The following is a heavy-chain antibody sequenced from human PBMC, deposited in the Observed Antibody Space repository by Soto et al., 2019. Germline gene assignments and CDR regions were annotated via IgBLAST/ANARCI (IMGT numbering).Heavy chain of an antibody. J-gene: IGHJ4*02. CDR3: ARERRYCSSTSCHIDY. CDR2: INAGNGNT. Sequence: QVQLVQSGAEVKKPGASVKVSCKASGYTFTSYAMHWVRQAPGQRLEWMGCINAGNGNTKYSQKFQGRVTITRDTSASTAYMELSSLRSEDTAVYYCARERRYCSSTSCHIDYWGQGTLVTVSS. V-gene: IGHV1-3*01. CDR1: GYTFTSYA. D-gene: IGHD2-2*02.